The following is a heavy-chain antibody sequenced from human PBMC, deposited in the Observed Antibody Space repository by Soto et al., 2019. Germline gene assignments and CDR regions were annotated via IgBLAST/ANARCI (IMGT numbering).Heavy chain of an antibody. Sequence: PSATLSLTCAVSGGSISSGGYSWSWIRQPPGKGLEWIGYIYHSGSTYYNPSLKSRVTISVDTSKNQFSLKLSSVTAADTAVYYCARAGSIAACPACLDEWGKGTPVTAYS. CDR1: GGSISSGGYS. V-gene: IGHV4-30-2*05. CDR2: IYHSGST. J-gene: IGHJ4*02. D-gene: IGHD6-6*01. CDR3: ARAGSIAACPACLDE.